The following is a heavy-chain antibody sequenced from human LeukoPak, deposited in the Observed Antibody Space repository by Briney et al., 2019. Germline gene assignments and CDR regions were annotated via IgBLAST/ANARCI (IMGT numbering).Heavy chain of an antibody. D-gene: IGHD2-21*02. V-gene: IGHV4-59*08. CDR3: ARHQVYGDLDY. CDR1: GGSISSNY. J-gene: IGHJ4*02. CDR2: IHHRGST. Sequence: SETLSLTCTVSGGSISSNYWTWIRQPPGEGLEWIGYIHHRGSTYYNPSLTSRVTISVDTSKNQFSLKLSSVTAADTAVYYCARHQVYGDLDYWGQGTLVTVSS.